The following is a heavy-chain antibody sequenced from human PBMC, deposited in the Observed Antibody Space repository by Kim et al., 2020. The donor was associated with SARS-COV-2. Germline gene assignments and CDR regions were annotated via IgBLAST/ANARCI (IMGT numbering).Heavy chain of an antibody. J-gene: IGHJ4*02. CDR1: GFTFSSYA. CDR3: ARDISAAGFHFDY. D-gene: IGHD6-13*01. CDR2: ISYDGSNK. Sequence: GGSLRLSCAASGFTFSSYAMHWVRQAPGKGLEWVAVISYDGSNKYYADSVKGRFTISRDNSKNTLYLQMNSLRAEDTAVYYCARDISAAGFHFDYWGQGT. V-gene: IGHV3-30*04.